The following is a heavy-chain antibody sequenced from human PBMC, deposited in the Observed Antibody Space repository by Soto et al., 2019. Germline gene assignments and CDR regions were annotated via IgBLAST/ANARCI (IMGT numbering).Heavy chain of an antibody. V-gene: IGHV3-21*01. CDR3: ARDLGVALASLTLDF. CDR2: SSSSSTYI. D-gene: IGHD2-15*01. J-gene: IGHJ4*02. CDR1: GFTFSSYS. Sequence: GGSLRLSCAASGFTFSSYSMNWVRQAPGKGLEWVSSSSSSSTYIYYTDSVKGRFTISRDNAKNSLYLQMNSLRAEDTAAYFCARDLGVALASLTLDFWGRGTLVTVSS.